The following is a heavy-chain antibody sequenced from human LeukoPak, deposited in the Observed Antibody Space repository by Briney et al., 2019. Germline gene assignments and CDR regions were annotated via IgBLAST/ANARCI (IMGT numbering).Heavy chain of an antibody. J-gene: IGHJ6*03. Sequence: ASVKVSYKASGYTFTSYDINWVRQATGQGLEWMGWMNPNSGNTGYAQKFQGRVTMTRNTSISTAYMELSSLRSEDTAVYYCARGAVLMVYASFNYYYYMDVWGKGTTVTVSS. CDR1: GYTFTSYD. CDR2: MNPNSGNT. CDR3: ARGAVLMVYASFNYYYYMDV. V-gene: IGHV1-8*01. D-gene: IGHD2-8*01.